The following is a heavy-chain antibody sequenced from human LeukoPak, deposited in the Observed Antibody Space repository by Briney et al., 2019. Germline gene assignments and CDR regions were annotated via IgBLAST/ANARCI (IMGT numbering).Heavy chain of an antibody. J-gene: IGHJ6*02. CDR1: GFTFSSYD. V-gene: IGHV3-30*03. Sequence: PGRSLRLSCAASGFTFSSYDMHWVRQAPGKGLEWVARISDDGTNKYYVDSVKGRVTISRDNSKNTLFLQMNSLRAEDTAVYYCATEPAGGCTGRTCYSSFNNAMDVWGLGTTVIVSS. D-gene: IGHD2-15*01. CDR3: ATEPAGGCTGRTCYSSFNNAMDV. CDR2: ISDDGTNK.